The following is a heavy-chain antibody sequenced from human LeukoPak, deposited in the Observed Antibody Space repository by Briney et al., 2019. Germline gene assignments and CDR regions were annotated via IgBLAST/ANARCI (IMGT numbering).Heavy chain of an antibody. Sequence: SETLSLTCTVSGGSISSGDYYWSWIRQPPGKGLEWIGYIYYSGSTYYNPSLKSRVTISVDTSKNQFSLKLSSVTAADTAVYYCAREDHGGNFDYWGQGTLVTVSS. CDR3: AREDHGGNFDY. CDR2: IYYSGST. D-gene: IGHD4-23*01. V-gene: IGHV4-30-4*01. J-gene: IGHJ4*02. CDR1: GGSISSGDYY.